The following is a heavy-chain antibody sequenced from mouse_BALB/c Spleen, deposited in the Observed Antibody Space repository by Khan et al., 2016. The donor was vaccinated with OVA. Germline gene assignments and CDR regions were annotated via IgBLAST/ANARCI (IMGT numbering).Heavy chain of an antibody. V-gene: IGHV3-2*02. CDR2: ISYSGNT. CDR3: ARVYGGDFDY. J-gene: IGHJ2*02. Sequence: EVELKESGPGLVKPSQSLSLTCPVTGYSITSDYAWNWIRQFPGNKLEWMGFISYSGNTKYNPSLKSRFSITRDTSKNQFFLQLNSVTTEDTATYYCARVYGGDFDYWGHGTSLTVSS. CDR1: GYSITSDYA. D-gene: IGHD1-1*01.